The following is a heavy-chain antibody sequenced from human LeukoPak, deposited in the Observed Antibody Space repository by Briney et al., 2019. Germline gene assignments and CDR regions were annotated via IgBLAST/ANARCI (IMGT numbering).Heavy chain of an antibody. CDR2: ISSSSSTI. V-gene: IGHV3-48*01. Sequence: GGSLRLSCAASGFTFSSYEMNWVRQAPGKGLEWVSYISSSSSTIYYADSVKGRFTISRDNAKNSLYLQMNSLRAEDTAVYYCARGRTGTSDYWGQGTPVTVSS. CDR1: GFTFSSYE. D-gene: IGHD1-1*01. J-gene: IGHJ4*02. CDR3: ARGRTGTSDY.